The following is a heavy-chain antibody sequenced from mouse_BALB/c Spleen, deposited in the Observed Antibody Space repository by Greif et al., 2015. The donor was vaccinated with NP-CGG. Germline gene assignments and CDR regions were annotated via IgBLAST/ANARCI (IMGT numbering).Heavy chain of an antibody. CDR2: INPSTGYT. Sequence: VQLQQSGAELAKPGASVKMSCKASGYTLTSYWMHWVKQRPGQGLEWIGYINPSTGYTEYNQKFKDKATLTADKSSSTAYLQLSSLTSDDSAVYYCAIYDDYSFDYWGQGTTLTVSS. V-gene: IGHV1-7*01. J-gene: IGHJ2*01. D-gene: IGHD2-3*01. CDR1: GYTLTSYW. CDR3: AIYDDYSFDY.